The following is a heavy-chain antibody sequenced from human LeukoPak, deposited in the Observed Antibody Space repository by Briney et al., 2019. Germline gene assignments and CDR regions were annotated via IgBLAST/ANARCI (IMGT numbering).Heavy chain of an antibody. CDR2: MYYSGTT. D-gene: IGHD2-2*01. Sequence: PSETLSLTCTVSGASITSYYWSWFRQPPGKGLEWIGYMYYSGTTNYNPSLKSRVTISVDTSKIQFSLKLSYVTAADTAVYYCARDLGFCSSTSCYPWFDPWGQGTLVTVSS. J-gene: IGHJ5*02. CDR3: ARDLGFCSSTSCYPWFDP. CDR1: GASITSYY. V-gene: IGHV4-59*01.